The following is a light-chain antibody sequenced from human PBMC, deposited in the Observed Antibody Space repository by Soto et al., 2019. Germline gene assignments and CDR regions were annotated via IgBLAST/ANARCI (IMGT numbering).Light chain of an antibody. J-gene: IGLJ2*01. V-gene: IGLV1-47*01. CDR2: RNN. CDR1: SSNIGSNY. Sequence: QSVLTQPPSASGTPGQRVTNSCSGSSSNIGSNYVYWYKQLPGTAPKLLIYRNNQRPSGVPDRFSGSKSGTSASLAISGLRSEDEADYDCAAWDDSLSGVVFGGGTKLTVL. CDR3: AAWDDSLSGVV.